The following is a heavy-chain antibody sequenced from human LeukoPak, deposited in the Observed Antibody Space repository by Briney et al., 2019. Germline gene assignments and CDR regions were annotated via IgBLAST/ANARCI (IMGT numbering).Heavy chain of an antibody. CDR1: GYSFTSYW. Sequence: GESLKISCKGIGYSFTSYWIGWVRQMPGKGLEWMGVIFPGDSRTRYNPSFQGQVTISVDKSISTAYLQWVSLKASDTAMYYCACQALTSTWSYPWGQGTLVTVSS. J-gene: IGHJ5*02. V-gene: IGHV5-51*01. D-gene: IGHD2-2*01. CDR3: ACQALTSTWSYP. CDR2: IFPGDSRT.